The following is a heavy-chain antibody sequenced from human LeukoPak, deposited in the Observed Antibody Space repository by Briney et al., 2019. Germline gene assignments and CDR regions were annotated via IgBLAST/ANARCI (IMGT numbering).Heavy chain of an antibody. CDR2: MSYDGSNE. V-gene: IGHV3-30*03. J-gene: IGHJ4*02. CDR1: GFTFSIYG. Sequence: PGGSLRLSCAASGFTFSIYGMHWVRQAPGKGLEWVAVMSYDGSNEDYADSVKGRFTISRDNAKNSLYLQMNSLRAEDTAVYYCARAMTSWGQGTLVTVSS. CDR3: ARAMTS. D-gene: IGHD4-11*01.